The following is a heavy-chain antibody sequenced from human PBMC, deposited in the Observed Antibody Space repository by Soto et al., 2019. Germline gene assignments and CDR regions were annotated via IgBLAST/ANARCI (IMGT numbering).Heavy chain of an antibody. CDR3: ARCGYGSGSYQNWFDP. J-gene: IGHJ5*02. V-gene: IGHV4-30-2*01. CDR2: IYHSGST. D-gene: IGHD3-10*01. CDR1: GGSISSGGYS. Sequence: SETLSLTCAVSGGSISSGGYSWSWIRQPPGKGLEWIGYIYHSGSTYYNPSLKSRVTISVDRSKNQFSLKLSSVTAADTAVYYCARCGYGSGSYQNWFDPWGQGTLVTVSS.